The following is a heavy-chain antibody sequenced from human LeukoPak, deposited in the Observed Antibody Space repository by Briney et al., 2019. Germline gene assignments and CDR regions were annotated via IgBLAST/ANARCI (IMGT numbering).Heavy chain of an antibody. Sequence: GGSLRLSCAASGFTFSSYNMNWVRQAPGKGLEWVSSISSSSDYIYYADSVKGRFTISRDNAKNSLYLQMNSLRAEDTAVYYCARSCSGGSCYHYFDYWGQGTLVTVSS. CDR2: ISSSSDYI. CDR3: ARSCSGGSCYHYFDY. CDR1: GFTFSSYN. J-gene: IGHJ4*02. D-gene: IGHD2-15*01. V-gene: IGHV3-21*01.